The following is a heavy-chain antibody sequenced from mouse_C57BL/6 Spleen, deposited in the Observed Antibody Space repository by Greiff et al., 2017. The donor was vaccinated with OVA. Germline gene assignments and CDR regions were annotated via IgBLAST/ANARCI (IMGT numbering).Heavy chain of an antibody. CDR2: IRSKSNNYAT. V-gene: IGHV10-1*01. Sequence: EVQVVESGGGLVQPKGSLKLSCAASGFSFNTYAMNWVRQAPGKGLEWVARIRSKSNNYATYYADSVKDRFTISRDDSESMLYLQMNNLKTEDTAMYYCVRGYYGSRDWYFDVWGTGTTVTVSS. D-gene: IGHD1-1*01. CDR3: VRGYYGSRDWYFDV. CDR1: GFSFNTYA. J-gene: IGHJ1*03.